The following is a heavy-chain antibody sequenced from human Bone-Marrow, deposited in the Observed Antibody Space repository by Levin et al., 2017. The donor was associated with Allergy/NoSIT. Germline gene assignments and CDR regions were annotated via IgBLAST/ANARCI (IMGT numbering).Heavy chain of an antibody. CDR3: VRDGYGSGGFFGL. CDR1: GFIFTDYS. D-gene: IGHD3-10*01. J-gene: IGHJ4*02. Sequence: PGGSLRLSCAASGFIFTDYSMSWIRQAPGKGLEWISYISRSSYTNYADSVKGRFIISRDNAKNSLYLQMNTLRAEATAVYYCVRDGYGSGGFFGLWGQGALVTVSS. V-gene: IGHV3-11*05. CDR2: ISRSSYT.